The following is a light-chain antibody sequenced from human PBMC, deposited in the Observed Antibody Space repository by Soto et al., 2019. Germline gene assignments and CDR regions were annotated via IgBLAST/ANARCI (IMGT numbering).Light chain of an antibody. CDR3: LQYNGYYRT. CDR2: DAS. V-gene: IGKV1-5*01. CDR1: QSITWW. J-gene: IGKJ1*01. Sequence: DIQMTQSPSTLSASIGDKVTITCRASQSITWWLAWYQQKPGKAPKVLIYDASTLETGVPSRFSGSGSGTEFTLTISSLQPDDFATYYCLQYNGYYRTFGQGTKVEIK.